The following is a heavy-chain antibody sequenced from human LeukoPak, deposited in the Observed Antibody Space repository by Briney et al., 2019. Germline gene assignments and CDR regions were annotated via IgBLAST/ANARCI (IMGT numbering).Heavy chain of an antibody. CDR3: AKAGGWTNYFDY. J-gene: IGHJ4*02. CDR2: ISAGGGST. V-gene: IGHV3-23*01. Sequence: PGGSLRLSCAASGFTFSSYAMTWVRQAPGKGLEWASAISAGGGSTYYADSAKGRFTISRDNSKNTLYLQLNSLRAEDTAVYYCAKAGGWTNYFDYWGQGTLVTVSS. D-gene: IGHD6-19*01. CDR1: GFTFSSYA.